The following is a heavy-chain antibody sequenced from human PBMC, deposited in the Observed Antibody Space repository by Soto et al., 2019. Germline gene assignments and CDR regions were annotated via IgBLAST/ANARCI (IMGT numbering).Heavy chain of an antibody. CDR3: VKQGAVDYGDYVYYFDY. Sequence: GGSLRLSCSASGFTFSSYAMHWVRQAPGKGLEYVSAISSNGGSTYYADSVKGRFTISRDNSKNTLYLQMSSLRAEDTAVYYCVKQGAVDYGDYVYYFDYWGQGTLVTVSS. D-gene: IGHD4-17*01. J-gene: IGHJ4*02. CDR1: GFTFSSYA. CDR2: ISSNGGST. V-gene: IGHV3-64D*08.